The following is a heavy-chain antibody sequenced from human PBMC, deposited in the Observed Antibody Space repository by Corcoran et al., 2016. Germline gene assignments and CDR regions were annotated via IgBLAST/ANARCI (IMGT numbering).Heavy chain of an antibody. Sequence: QLQLQESGPGLVKPSETLSLTCTVSGGSISSSSYYWGWIRQPPGKGLEWIGSIYYSGSTYYNPSLKSRVTISVDTSKNQFSLKLSSVTAADTAVYYCARVFGTDSSSVVLARDYYYYYYGMDVWGQGTTVTVSS. D-gene: IGHD6-6*01. CDR3: ARVFGTDSSSVVLARDYYYYYYGMDV. CDR2: IYYSGST. V-gene: IGHV4-39*07. J-gene: IGHJ6*02. CDR1: GGSISSSSYY.